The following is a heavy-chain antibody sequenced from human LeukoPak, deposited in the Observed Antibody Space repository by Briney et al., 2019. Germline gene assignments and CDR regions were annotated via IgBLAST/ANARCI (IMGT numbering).Heavy chain of an antibody. Sequence: PSETLSLTCAVYGGSFSGYYWSWICQPPGKGLEWIGEINHSGSTNYNPSLKSRVTISVDTSKNQFSLKLSSVTAADTAVYYCARGQVVTGFDYWGQGTLVTVSS. V-gene: IGHV4-34*01. CDR3: ARGQVVTGFDY. D-gene: IGHD2-21*02. CDR2: INHSGST. J-gene: IGHJ4*02. CDR1: GGSFSGYY.